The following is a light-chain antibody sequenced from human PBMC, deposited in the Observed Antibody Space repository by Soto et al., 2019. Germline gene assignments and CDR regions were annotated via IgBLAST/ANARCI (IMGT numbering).Light chain of an antibody. J-gene: IGLJ3*02. V-gene: IGLV4-69*01. CDR2: LKSDGSH. CDR3: QTWGTGIRV. CDR1: SGHSSFA. Sequence: QPVLTQSPSASASLGASVKLTCTLSSGHSSFAIAWHQQQPEKGPRYLMNLKSDGSHSKGDGIPDRFSGSSSGAERYLTISSLQSEDEADYYCQTWGTGIRVFGGGTKLT.